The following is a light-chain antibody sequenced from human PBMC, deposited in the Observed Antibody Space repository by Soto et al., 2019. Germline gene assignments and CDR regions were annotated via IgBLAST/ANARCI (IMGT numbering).Light chain of an antibody. J-gene: IGKJ1*01. Sequence: DIQMTQSPSSLSASVGDRVTISCRASQTITTYLNWYQQNPGKAPKLLIYAASSLHSGVPSGFSGSGSGTDFTLTISSLQPEDFAAYYCQQTYSALWTFGQGTKLEIK. CDR2: AAS. CDR3: QQTYSALWT. V-gene: IGKV1-39*01. CDR1: QTITTY.